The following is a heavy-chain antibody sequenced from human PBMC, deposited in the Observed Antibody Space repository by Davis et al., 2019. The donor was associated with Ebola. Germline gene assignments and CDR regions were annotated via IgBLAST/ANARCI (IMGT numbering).Heavy chain of an antibody. J-gene: IGHJ4*02. CDR2: ISASGGET. D-gene: IGHD5-18*01. CDR3: VPGTWI. CDR1: GFTFSSFT. Sequence: GESLKISCSTSGFTFSSFTMNWVRQAPGGGLQWVSAISASGGETYYADSVRGRFTISRDNAKNSLYLQMNTLRVEDTAIYYCVPGTWIRGQGTLVTVSS. V-gene: IGHV3-23*01.